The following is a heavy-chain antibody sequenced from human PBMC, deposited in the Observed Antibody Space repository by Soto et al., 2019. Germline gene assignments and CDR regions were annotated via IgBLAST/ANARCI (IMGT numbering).Heavy chain of an antibody. J-gene: IGHJ5*02. Sequence: EVQLLESGGGLVQPGGSLRLSCAASGFTFSSYVMSWVRQTPGKGLEWVSGISGGGGNIYYADSVTGRFTISRDNSRNTLYLQMNSLRAADTAIYYCAKDRGAGGRFSGIAVAGIPSWGQGTLVNVSS. CDR1: GFTFSSYV. CDR2: ISGGGGNI. CDR3: AKDRGAGGRFSGIAVAGIPS. D-gene: IGHD6-19*01. V-gene: IGHV3-23*01.